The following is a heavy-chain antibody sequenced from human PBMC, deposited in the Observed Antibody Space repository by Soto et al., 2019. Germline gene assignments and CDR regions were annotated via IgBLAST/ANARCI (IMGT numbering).Heavy chain of an antibody. J-gene: IGHJ6*03. Sequence: GGSLRLSCAASGFTFSSYAMSWVRQAPGKGLEWVSAISGSGGSTYYADSVKGRFTISRDNSKNTLYLQMNSLRAEDTAVYYCAVNFYYYYYMDVWGKGTTVTVSS. CDR1: GFTFSSYA. CDR2: ISGSGGST. CDR3: AVNFYYYYYMDV. V-gene: IGHV3-23*01.